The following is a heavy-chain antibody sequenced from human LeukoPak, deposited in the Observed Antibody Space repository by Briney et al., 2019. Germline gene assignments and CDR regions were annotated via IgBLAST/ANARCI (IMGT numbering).Heavy chain of an antibody. Sequence: PGGPLRLSCAASGFTFSSYPMHWVRQAPGKGLEWVALISYDGSHKYYADSVKGRFTISRDNSKNTLLLQMSSLRAEDTAVYYCARDYSSSPHYYYYYMDVWGKGTTVTVSS. CDR2: ISYDGSHK. CDR3: ARDYSSSPHYYYYYMDV. V-gene: IGHV3-30*04. J-gene: IGHJ6*03. CDR1: GFTFSSYP. D-gene: IGHD6-6*01.